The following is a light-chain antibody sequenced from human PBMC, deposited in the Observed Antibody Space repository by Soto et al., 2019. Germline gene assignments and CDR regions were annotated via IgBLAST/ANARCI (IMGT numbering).Light chain of an antibody. V-gene: IGKV3-20*01. CDR3: HHYDNSPPFT. Sequence: EIVLTQSPGTLSLSPGERATLSCRASPSVSSRYLVWYQQTPGRAPRLLIYGASSRATGIPDRFSGSGSGTDFTLTISRLEPEDFAVYYCHHYDNSPPFTFGPGTKVDIK. CDR2: GAS. CDR1: PSVSSRY. J-gene: IGKJ3*01.